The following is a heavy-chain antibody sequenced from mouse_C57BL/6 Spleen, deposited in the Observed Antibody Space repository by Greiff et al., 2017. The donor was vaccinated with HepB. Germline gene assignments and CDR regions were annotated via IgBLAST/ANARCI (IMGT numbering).Heavy chain of an antibody. CDR2: ISSGSSTI. Sequence: EVMLVESGGGLVKPGGSLKLSCAASGFTFSDYGMHWVRQAPEKGLEWVAYISSGSSTIYYADTVKGRFTITRDNAKNTLFLQMTRLRSEDTAMYYCARRRRRYAMDYWGQGTPVTVSS. V-gene: IGHV5-17*01. J-gene: IGHJ4*01. CDR3: ARRRRRYAMDY. CDR1: GFTFSDYG.